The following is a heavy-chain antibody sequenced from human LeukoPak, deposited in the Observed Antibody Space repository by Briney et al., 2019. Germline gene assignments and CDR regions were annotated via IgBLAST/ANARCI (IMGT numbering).Heavy chain of an antibody. Sequence: ASVKVSCKASGYTFTSYGISWVRQAPGQGLEWMGWISAYNGNTNYAQKLQGRVTMTTDTSTSTAYMELRSLRSDDTAVYYCARVTADYSGSYRSGFFDYWGQGTLVTVSS. CDR3: ARVTADYSGSYRSGFFDY. J-gene: IGHJ4*02. V-gene: IGHV1-18*01. D-gene: IGHD1-26*01. CDR2: ISAYNGNT. CDR1: GYTFTSYG.